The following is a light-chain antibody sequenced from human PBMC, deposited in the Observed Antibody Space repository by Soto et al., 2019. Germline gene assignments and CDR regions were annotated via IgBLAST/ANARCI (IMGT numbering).Light chain of an antibody. CDR3: QQFSSYPLT. CDR2: DAS. V-gene: IGKV3-20*01. CDR1: QTFRNNY. J-gene: IGKJ4*01. Sequence: EFVLTQSPVTLSLSPLERGTLSCMSSQTFRNNYLACYHQKPCQAPRSLIYDASSRATGIPDRFSGGGSGTDFTLTISRLEPEDFAVYYCQQFSSYPLTFGGGTKVDIK.